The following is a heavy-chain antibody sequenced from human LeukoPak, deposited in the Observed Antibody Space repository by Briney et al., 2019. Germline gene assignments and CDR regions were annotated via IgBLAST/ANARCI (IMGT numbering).Heavy chain of an antibody. CDR1: GGSISSYY. J-gene: IGHJ4*02. V-gene: IGHV4-59*01. D-gene: IGHD3-22*01. CDR2: IYYSGST. CDR3: ASASPTYYYDSSAQFDY. Sequence: SETLSLTCTVSGGSISSYYWSWIRQPPGKGLEWIGYIYYSGSTNYNPSLKSRVTISVDTSKNQFSLKLSSVTAADTAVYYCASASPTYYYDSSAQFDYWGQGTLVTVSS.